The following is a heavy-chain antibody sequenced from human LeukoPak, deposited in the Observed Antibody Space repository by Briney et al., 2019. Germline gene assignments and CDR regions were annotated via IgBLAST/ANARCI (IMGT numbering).Heavy chain of an antibody. D-gene: IGHD3-22*01. CDR2: ISTSSSYI. CDR1: GFTLSSKS. J-gene: IGHJ3*02. V-gene: IGHV3-21*04. CDR3: ARGSTMIIVISPGAFDI. Sequence: GGSLRLSCAASGFTLSSKSMNWVRQAPGEGLEWVSSISTSSSYIYYADSVKGRFTISRDDAKNSLFLQMNSLRAEDTAVYYCARGSTMIIVISPGAFDIWGQGTMVTVSS.